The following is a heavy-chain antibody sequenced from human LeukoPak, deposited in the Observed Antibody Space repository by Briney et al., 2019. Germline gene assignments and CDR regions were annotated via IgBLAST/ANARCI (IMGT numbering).Heavy chain of an antibody. D-gene: IGHD3-22*01. CDR3: ARDTDDSSGYYHVY. CDR2: IYYSGST. Sequence: SETLSLTCTVSGGSISSGDYYWSWIRQPPGTGLEWIGYIYYSGSTYYNPSLKSRVTISVDRSKNQFSLKLSSVTAADTAVYYCARDTDDSSGYYHVYWGQGTLVTVSS. J-gene: IGHJ4*02. V-gene: IGHV4-30-4*01. CDR1: GGSISSGDYY.